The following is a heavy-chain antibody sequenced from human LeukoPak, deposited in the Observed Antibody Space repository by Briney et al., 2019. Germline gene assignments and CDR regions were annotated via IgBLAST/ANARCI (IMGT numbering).Heavy chain of an antibody. CDR3: ARPYYDDSPTD. CDR2: ISGSGRTT. CDR1: GFTFRSYT. J-gene: IGHJ4*02. Sequence: GGSLRLSCAASGFTFRSYTMNWVRQAPGKGLEWIAYISGSGRTTFYADSMKGRFTISRDNAKDSLYLQMNSLRAEDTAIYYCARPYYDDSPTDWGQGTLVTVSS. V-gene: IGHV3-48*03. D-gene: IGHD3-22*01.